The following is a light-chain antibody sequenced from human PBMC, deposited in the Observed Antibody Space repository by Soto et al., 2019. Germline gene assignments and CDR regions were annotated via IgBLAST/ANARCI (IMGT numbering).Light chain of an antibody. CDR3: CSNTGSYTYV. CDR1: SSDVGGYNS. Sequence: QSALTQPLSVSGSPGQSVTISCTGTSSDVGGYNSVSWYQHHPGEVPKVMIYDVSKRPSGVPDRFSGSKSGNTASLTISGLQAEDEADYYCCSNTGSYTYVFGTGTKLTVL. J-gene: IGLJ1*01. CDR2: DVS. V-gene: IGLV2-11*01.